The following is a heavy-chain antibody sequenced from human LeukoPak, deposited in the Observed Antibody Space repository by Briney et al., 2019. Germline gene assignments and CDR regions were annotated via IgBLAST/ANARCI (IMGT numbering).Heavy chain of an antibody. CDR1: GGTFSSSS. CDR3: ARGGDIVVIPAAYCLIDY. Sequence: ASVKVSCKASGGTFSSSSISWVRQAPGQGLEWMGIINPSGGSTSYAQKFQGRVTMTRDTSTSTVYMELSSLRSEDTAVYYCARGGDIVVIPAAYCLIDYWGQGTLVTVSS. CDR2: INPSGGST. D-gene: IGHD2-2*01. V-gene: IGHV1-46*01. J-gene: IGHJ4*02.